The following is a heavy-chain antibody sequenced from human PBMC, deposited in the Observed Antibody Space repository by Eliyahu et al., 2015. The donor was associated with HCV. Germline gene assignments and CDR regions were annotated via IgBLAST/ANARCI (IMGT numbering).Heavy chain of an antibody. D-gene: IGHD5-12*01. CDR3: AKDEYSGYDSSWYFDL. CDR1: GFTFSSYG. V-gene: IGHV3-30*02. CDR2: IRNDGSDK. J-gene: IGHJ2*01. Sequence: VQPGGSLRLSCAASGFTFSSYGMHWVRQAPGKGLEWVAFIRNDGSDKYYADSVKGRFTIFRDNSKNTLYLQMNSLRAEDTAVYYCAKDEYSGYDSSWYFDLWGRGTLVTVSS.